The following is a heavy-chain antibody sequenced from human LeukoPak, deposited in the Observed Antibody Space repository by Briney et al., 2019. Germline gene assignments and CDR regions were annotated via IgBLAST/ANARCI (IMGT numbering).Heavy chain of an antibody. CDR2: IYHSGST. Sequence: SETLSLACTVSGYSISSGYYWGWIRQPPGKGLEWIGSIYHSGSTYYNPSLKSRVTISVDTSKNQFSLKLSSVTAADTAVYYCARDRSPYYYDSSGSWSAFDIWGQGTMVTVSS. J-gene: IGHJ3*02. CDR3: ARDRSPYYYDSSGSWSAFDI. D-gene: IGHD3-22*01. V-gene: IGHV4-38-2*02. CDR1: GYSISSGYY.